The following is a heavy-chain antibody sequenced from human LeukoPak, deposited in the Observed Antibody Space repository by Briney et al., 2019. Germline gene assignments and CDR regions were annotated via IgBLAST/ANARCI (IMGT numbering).Heavy chain of an antibody. D-gene: IGHD6-13*01. V-gene: IGHV4-31*03. J-gene: IGHJ5*02. CDR3: ARASSEQYSSSCRFDP. CDR1: TGSISSGGYY. CDR2: IDYSESA. Sequence: PSQTLSRNSTVSTGSISSGGYYWSWIRQHPGKGLEWSGYIDYSESAYYNPSLKSRVTVSVDRSDNQFSRKLSSVAAADSAGSYCARASSEQYSSSCRFDPWGQGTLVTVSS.